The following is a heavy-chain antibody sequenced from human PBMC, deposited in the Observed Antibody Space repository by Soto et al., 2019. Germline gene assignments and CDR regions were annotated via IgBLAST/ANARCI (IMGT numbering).Heavy chain of an antibody. Sequence: QVQLVESGGGVVRPGRSLRLSCAASGFTFNSFGMHWVRQAPGKGLEWVAIVSFDGGYKNYADSVKGRFTISRDNSKNTLYLEMNSLRGDDTAVYYCAKAPYCSGGGCHDYHYYGMDVWGQGTMVTVSS. V-gene: IGHV3-30*18. CDR2: VSFDGGYK. D-gene: IGHD2-15*01. J-gene: IGHJ6*02. CDR3: AKAPYCSGGGCHDYHYYGMDV. CDR1: GFTFNSFG.